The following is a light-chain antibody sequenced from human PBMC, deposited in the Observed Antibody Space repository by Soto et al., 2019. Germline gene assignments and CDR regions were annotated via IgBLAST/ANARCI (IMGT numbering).Light chain of an antibody. J-gene: IGKJ2*01. V-gene: IGKV3-20*01. Sequence: EIVLTQSPGTLSLSPGERGTLSCRASQSVSNNYLAWYQRKPGQAPRLLIYGASSRATGIPDRFSGSGSGTDLTLTISRLEPEDFAVYYCQQYGGSPLYTFGQGTKLEIK. CDR1: QSVSNNY. CDR2: GAS. CDR3: QQYGGSPLYT.